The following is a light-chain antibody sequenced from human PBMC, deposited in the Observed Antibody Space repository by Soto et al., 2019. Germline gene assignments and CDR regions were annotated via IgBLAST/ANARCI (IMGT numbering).Light chain of an antibody. Sequence: QSALTQPASVYGSPGQTITISCTGTSSDVGGYNYVSWYQQHPGKAPKLMIYEVSNRPSGVSNRFSGSKSGNTASLTISGLQAEDEADYYCSSYTSSSTLLVFGTGTKVTVL. CDR2: EVS. CDR3: SSYTSSSTLLV. CDR1: SSDVGGYNY. J-gene: IGLJ1*01. V-gene: IGLV2-14*01.